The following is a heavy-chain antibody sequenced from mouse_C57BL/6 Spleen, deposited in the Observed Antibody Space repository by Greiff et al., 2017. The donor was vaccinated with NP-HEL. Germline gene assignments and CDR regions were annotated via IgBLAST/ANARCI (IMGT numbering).Heavy chain of an antibody. D-gene: IGHD2-4*01. CDR3: ARDYDVAY. V-gene: IGHV1-42*01. Sequence: EVQLQQSGPELVKPGASVKISCKASGYSFTGYYMNWVKQSPEKSLEWIGEINPSTGGATYNQKFKAKATLTVDKSSSTAYMQLKSLTSEDSAVYYCARDYDVAYWGQGTLVTVSA. CDR2: INPSTGGA. J-gene: IGHJ3*01. CDR1: GYSFTGYY.